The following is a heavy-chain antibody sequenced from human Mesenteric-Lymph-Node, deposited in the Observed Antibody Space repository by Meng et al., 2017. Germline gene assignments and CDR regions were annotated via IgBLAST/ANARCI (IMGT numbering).Heavy chain of an antibody. D-gene: IGHD3-10*01. CDR2: IYHSGST. Sequence: QVPLRESAPGRVNPSEPLSLTCTFSGGSISSNGYYWDWVRQPPGKGLEWIGAIYHSGSTSYNPSLQSRVTMFVDTSKNQFSLMLTSVTATDTAVYYCARRRGGSGRDCWGQGTLVTVSS. J-gene: IGHJ4*02. CDR3: ARRRGGSGRDC. CDR1: GGSISSNGYY. V-gene: IGHV4-39*01.